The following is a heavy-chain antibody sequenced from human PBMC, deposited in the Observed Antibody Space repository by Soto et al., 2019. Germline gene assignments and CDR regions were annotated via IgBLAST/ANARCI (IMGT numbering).Heavy chain of an antibody. J-gene: IGHJ6*02. CDR2: IIPIFGTA. CDR1: GGTFSSYA. Sequence: GASVKVSCKASGGTFSSYAISWVRQAPGQGLEWMGGIIPIFGTANYAQKFQGRVTITADKSTSTAYMELSSLRSEDTAVYYCARADEDSLYYYYYYGMDAWGQGTTVTVSS. D-gene: IGHD2-15*01. V-gene: IGHV1-69*06. CDR3: ARADEDSLYYYYYYGMDA.